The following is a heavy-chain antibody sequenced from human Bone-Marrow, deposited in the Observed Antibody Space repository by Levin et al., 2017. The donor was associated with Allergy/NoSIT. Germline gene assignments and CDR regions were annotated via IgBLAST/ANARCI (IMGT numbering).Heavy chain of an antibody. CDR1: GFTFSSHG. V-gene: IGHV3-48*02. CDR2: ISGSGATI. J-gene: IGHJ5*02. D-gene: IGHD6-19*01. CDR3: ARDRRDQWLGDNYFDH. Sequence: GGSLRLSCAGSGFTFSSHGMNWVRQAPGKGLEWVSHISGSGATIYYGDSVKGRFTISRDNAKNALYLQMNSLRDEDTAVYYCARDRRDQWLGDNYFDHWGQGTLVTVSS.